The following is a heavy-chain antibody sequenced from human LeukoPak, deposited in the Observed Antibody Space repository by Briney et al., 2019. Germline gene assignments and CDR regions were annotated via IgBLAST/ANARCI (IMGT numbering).Heavy chain of an antibody. J-gene: IGHJ4*02. D-gene: IGHD3-22*01. CDR3: ASHISDFYYDSSGYNY. Sequence: PGGSLRLSCAVSGFTFSNYNMNWVRQAPGKGLEWVSFISSSSSYIYYADSVKGRFTISRDNAKNSLYLQMNSLRAEDTAVYYCASHISDFYYDSSGYNYWGQGTLVTVSS. CDR1: GFTFSNYN. CDR2: ISSSSSYI. V-gene: IGHV3-21*01.